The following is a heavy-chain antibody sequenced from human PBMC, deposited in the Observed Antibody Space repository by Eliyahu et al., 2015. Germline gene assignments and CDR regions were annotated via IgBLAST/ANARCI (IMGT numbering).Heavy chain of an antibody. J-gene: IGHJ4*02. CDR3: ARPSNPGYYYERAGWSPPGY. CDR2: VLPFYRTT. V-gene: IGHV1-69*01. Sequence: QVQLVQSGAEVKRPGSSVKVSCKVSGDSFISSAFSWVRQAPGQGLEWMGGVLPFYRTTNYAQKFQGRVTITADESTTTHYMELSSLRSDDTAMYYCARPSNPGYYYERAGWSPPGYWGQGTLVTVSS. CDR1: GDSFISSA. D-gene: IGHD3-22*01.